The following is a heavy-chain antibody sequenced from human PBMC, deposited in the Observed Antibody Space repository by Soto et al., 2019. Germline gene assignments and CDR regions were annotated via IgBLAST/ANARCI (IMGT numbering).Heavy chain of an antibody. CDR3: ARGKAPGIAAAATKIYYYYGMDV. D-gene: IGHD6-13*01. CDR1: GGTFSSYA. V-gene: IGHV1-69*13. J-gene: IGHJ6*02. CDR2: IIPIFGTA. Sequence: GASVKVSCKASGGTFSSYAISWVRQAPGQGLEWKGGIIPIFGTANYAQKFQGRVTITADESTSTAYMELSSLRSEDTAVYYCARGKAPGIAAAATKIYYYYGMDVWGQGTTVTVSS.